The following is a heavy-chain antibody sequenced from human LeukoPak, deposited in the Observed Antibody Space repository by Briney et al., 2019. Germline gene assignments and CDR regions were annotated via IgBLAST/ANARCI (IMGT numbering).Heavy chain of an antibody. Sequence: ASVKVSCKASGYTFTGYYMHWVRQAPGQGLEWMGWIYPKSGATKYVQKFQGRVTMTRDTSINTAYMDLSRLRSDDTAVYYCARRFIFESSGWSFDPWGQGTLVTVSS. CDR2: IYPKSGAT. J-gene: IGHJ5*02. V-gene: IGHV1-2*02. CDR3: ARRFIFESSGWSFDP. CDR1: GYTFTGYY. D-gene: IGHD6-19*01.